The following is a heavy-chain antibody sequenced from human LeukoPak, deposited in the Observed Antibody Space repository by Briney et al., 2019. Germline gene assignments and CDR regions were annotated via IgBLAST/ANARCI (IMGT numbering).Heavy chain of an antibody. CDR2: FHDSEST. Sequence: SETLSLTCTVSGGSISNSYWSWIRQPPGKGLEWIGFFHDSESTNYNPSLKSRVSMSVDTSKNQFSLKLSSVTAADTAVYYCARGQYHLLYWYFDLWGRGTLVTVSS. CDR3: ARGQYHLLYWYFDL. J-gene: IGHJ2*01. CDR1: GGSISNSY. V-gene: IGHV4-59*12. D-gene: IGHD2-2*01.